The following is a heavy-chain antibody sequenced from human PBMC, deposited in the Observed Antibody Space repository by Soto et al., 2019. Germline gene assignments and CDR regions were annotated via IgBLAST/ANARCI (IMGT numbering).Heavy chain of an antibody. CDR3: SNSPVGKIGSG. D-gene: IGHD6-13*01. Sequence: GGSLRLSCVGSGFSFSDHHMDWVRQAPGKGLEWVGRARNRAGSYTTEYAASVKGRFTISRDDSKNSLYVQMNSLETEDTAVYYCSNSPVGKIGSGWGQGTLVTVSS. CDR1: GFSFSDHH. CDR2: ARNRAGSYTT. J-gene: IGHJ4*02. V-gene: IGHV3-72*01.